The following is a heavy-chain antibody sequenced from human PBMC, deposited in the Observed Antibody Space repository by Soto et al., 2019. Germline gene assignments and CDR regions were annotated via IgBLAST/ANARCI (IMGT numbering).Heavy chain of an antibody. V-gene: IGHV1-2*02. CDR3: ARDSAIVVGYYYYGMDV. Sequence: ASVKVSCKASGYTFTGYYMHWVRQAPGQGLEWMGWINPNSGGTNYAQKFQDRVTMTRDTSISTAYMELSRLRSDDTAVYYCARDSAIVVGYYYYGMDVWGQGTTVTVSS. CDR1: GYTFTGYY. CDR2: INPNSGGT. J-gene: IGHJ6*02. D-gene: IGHD2-15*01.